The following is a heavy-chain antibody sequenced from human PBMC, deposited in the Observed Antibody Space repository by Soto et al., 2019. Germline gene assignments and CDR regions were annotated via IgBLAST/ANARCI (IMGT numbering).Heavy chain of an antibody. Sequence: SVGSLRISCAGSGFTFGTYSMNWVRQAAGKGLEWIAYISYDSDTIQYADSVKGRFTISRDNAKNSLYLQMNGLRDEDTAVYYCARLYYDYVWGQGTTVTVSS. CDR3: ARLYYDYV. V-gene: IGHV3-48*02. CDR2: ISYDSDTI. CDR1: GFTFGTYS. J-gene: IGHJ6*02. D-gene: IGHD3-3*01.